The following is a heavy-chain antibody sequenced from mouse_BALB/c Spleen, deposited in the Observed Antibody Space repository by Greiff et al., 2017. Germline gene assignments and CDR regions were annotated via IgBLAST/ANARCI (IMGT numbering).Heavy chain of an antibody. D-gene: IGHD2-10*02. CDR1: GYAFTNYL. Sequence: QVQLQQSGAELVRPGTSVKVSCKASGYAFTNYLIEWVKQRPGQGLEWIGVINPGSGGTNYNEKFKGKATLTADKSSSTAYMQLSSLTSDDSAVYFCARRGYGNYEDYAMDYGGQGTSVTVSS. CDR3: ARRGYGNYEDYAMDY. J-gene: IGHJ4*01. CDR2: INPGSGGT. V-gene: IGHV1-54*01.